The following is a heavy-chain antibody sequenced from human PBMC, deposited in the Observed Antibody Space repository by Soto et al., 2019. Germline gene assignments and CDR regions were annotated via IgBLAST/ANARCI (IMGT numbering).Heavy chain of an antibody. J-gene: IGHJ4*02. CDR3: AKSSGGSYHYFDY. Sequence: QVQLVESGGGVVQPGRSLRLSCAASGFTFSSYGMHWVRQAPGKGLGWVAVISYDGSNKYYADSVKGRFTISRDNSKNTLYLQMNSLRAEDTAVYYCAKSSGGSYHYFDYWGQGTLVTVSS. V-gene: IGHV3-30*18. CDR1: GFTFSSYG. CDR2: ISYDGSNK. D-gene: IGHD1-26*01.